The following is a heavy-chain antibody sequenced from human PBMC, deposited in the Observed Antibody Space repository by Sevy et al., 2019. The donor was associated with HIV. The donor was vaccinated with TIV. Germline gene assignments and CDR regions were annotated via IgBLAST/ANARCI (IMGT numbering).Heavy chain of an antibody. V-gene: IGHV3-7*01. D-gene: IGHD3-3*01. CDR3: ARVGYYDFLSGYYTGFRSGRYGMDV. CDR2: IKQDGSEK. Sequence: GGSLRLSCAASGFTFSSYWMSWVRQAPGKGLEWVANIKQDGSEKYYVDSGKGRFTISRDNAKNSLYLQMNSLRAEDTAGDYGARVGYYDFLSGYYTGFRSGRYGMDVWGQGTTVTVS. CDR1: GFTFSSYW. J-gene: IGHJ6*02.